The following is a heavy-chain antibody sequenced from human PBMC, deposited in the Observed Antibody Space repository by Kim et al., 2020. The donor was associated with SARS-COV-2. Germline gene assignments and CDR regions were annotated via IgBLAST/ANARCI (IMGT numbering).Heavy chain of an antibody. D-gene: IGHD2-8*02. V-gene: IGHV3-23*01. CDR3: AKDLGGSGGYNWYFDL. Sequence: SVKGRFTISRGNSSTTLYLQMNSLRAEDTAVYYCAKDLGGSGGYNWYFDLWGRGTLVTVSS. J-gene: IGHJ2*01.